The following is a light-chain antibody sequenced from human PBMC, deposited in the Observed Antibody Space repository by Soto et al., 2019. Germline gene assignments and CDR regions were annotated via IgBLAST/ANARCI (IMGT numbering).Light chain of an antibody. CDR1: QSITNY. J-gene: IGKJ4*01. CDR3: QQTYSTPVT. CDR2: AAS. V-gene: IGKV1-39*01. Sequence: DIQMTQSPSSLSASVGDRVTITCRASQSITNYLNWYQQRPGKAPQLLIYAASNLQSGVPSRFSGSGSGTDFTLTISSLQPEDFASYYCQQTYSTPVTFRGGTKVEIK.